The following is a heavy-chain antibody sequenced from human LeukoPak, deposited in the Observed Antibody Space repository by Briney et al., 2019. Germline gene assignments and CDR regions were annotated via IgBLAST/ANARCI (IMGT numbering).Heavy chain of an antibody. D-gene: IGHD6-6*01. J-gene: IGHJ2*01. V-gene: IGHV4-4*02. CDR3: ARENSSSWYFDL. CDR2: IYHSGST. Sequence: SETLSPTCAVSGGSISSSNWWSWVRQPPGKGLEWIGEIYHSGSTNYNPSLKSRVTISIDTSKNQFSLKLSSVTAADTAVYYCARENSSSWYFDLWGRGTLVTVSS. CDR1: GGSISSSNW.